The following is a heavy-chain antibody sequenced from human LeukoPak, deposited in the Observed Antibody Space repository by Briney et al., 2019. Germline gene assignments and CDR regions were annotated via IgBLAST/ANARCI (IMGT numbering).Heavy chain of an antibody. D-gene: IGHD6-6*01. CDR1: GGSFSGYY. CDR3: ARVYSSSSKTHCYYYMDV. CDR2: INHSGST. Sequence: PSETLSLTCAVYGGSFSGYYWSWIRQPPGKGLEWIGEINHSGSTNYNPSLKSRVTISVDTSKNQFSLKLSSVTAADTAVYYCARVYSSSSKTHCYYYMDVWGKGTTVTVSS. J-gene: IGHJ6*03. V-gene: IGHV4-34*01.